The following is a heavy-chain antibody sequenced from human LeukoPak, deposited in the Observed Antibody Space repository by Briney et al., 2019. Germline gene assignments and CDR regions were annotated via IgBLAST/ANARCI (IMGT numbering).Heavy chain of an antibody. CDR1: GFTFSSYS. CDR2: ISPGSSHT. V-gene: IGHV3-21*01. D-gene: IGHD2-15*01. Sequence: GSLRLSCAASGFTFSSYSMTWVRQAPGKGLEWVSSISPGSSHTYYADSVKGRFTISRDNARNLLYLQMNSLRAEDTAVYYCARVEEAAAFDPWGQGTLVTVSS. CDR3: ARVEEAAAFDP. J-gene: IGHJ5*02.